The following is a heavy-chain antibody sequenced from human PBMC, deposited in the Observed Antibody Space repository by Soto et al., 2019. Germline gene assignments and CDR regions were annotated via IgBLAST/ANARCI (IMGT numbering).Heavy chain of an antibody. CDR1: GYTFIAYF. J-gene: IGHJ4*02. D-gene: IGHD1-26*01. V-gene: IGHV1-18*04. CDR3: ARAPVVLGAHDY. CDR2: INAYNGNT. Sequence: ASVKVSCKASGYTFIAYFIHRVRQAPGQGLEWMGWINAYNGNTNYAQKLQGRVTMTTDTSTSTAYMELRSLRSDDTAVYYCARAPVVLGAHDYWGQGTLVTVSS.